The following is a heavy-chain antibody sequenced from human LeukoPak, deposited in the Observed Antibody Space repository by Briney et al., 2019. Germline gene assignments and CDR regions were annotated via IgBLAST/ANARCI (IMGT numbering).Heavy chain of an antibody. V-gene: IGHV1-18*04. CDR1: PYTFTNYG. D-gene: IGHD1-14*01. CDR3: ARVPPSAHQVFSSDY. Sequence: ASVMVSCKASPYTFTNYGISWVRQAPGQAREWMSWISAHNGETRYAQNFQGRVTMTTDTSTTTAYMELRSLRSDDTAVYYCARVPPSAHQVFSSDYWGQGTQVTVSS. J-gene: IGHJ4*02. CDR2: ISAHNGET.